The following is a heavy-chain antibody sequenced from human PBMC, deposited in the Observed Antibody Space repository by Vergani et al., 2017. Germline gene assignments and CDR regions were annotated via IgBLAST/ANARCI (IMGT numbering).Heavy chain of an antibody. Sequence: QVQLQESGPGLVKPSQTLSLTCSVSGDSISSGVYYWNWIRQHPGKGLEWIGYIYSTGSTNHNPSLRRRINMSVDTSKNKFSLKLNSVTAADTAMYYCARMGGYDEGDAFRIGYFDSWGPGILVTVSS. CDR1: GDSISSGVYY. J-gene: IGHJ4*02. CDR2: IYSTGST. V-gene: IGHV4-31*03. CDR3: ARMGGYDEGDAFRIGYFDS. D-gene: IGHD2-15*01.